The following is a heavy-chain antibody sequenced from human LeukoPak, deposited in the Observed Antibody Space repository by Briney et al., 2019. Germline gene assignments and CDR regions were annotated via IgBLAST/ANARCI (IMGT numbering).Heavy chain of an antibody. J-gene: IGHJ4*02. D-gene: IGHD2-2*02. Sequence: GGSLRLSCAGSGFSFSSYGMHWVRQAPGKGLEWMAFIRSDGSNKYCADSVKGRFTISRDNSKNTLYLQMNSLRAEDTAVYYCAKEGQDIVVVPAAISTVNYFDYWGQGTLVTVSS. CDR1: GFSFSSYG. CDR2: IRSDGSNK. V-gene: IGHV3-30*02. CDR3: AKEGQDIVVVPAAISTVNYFDY.